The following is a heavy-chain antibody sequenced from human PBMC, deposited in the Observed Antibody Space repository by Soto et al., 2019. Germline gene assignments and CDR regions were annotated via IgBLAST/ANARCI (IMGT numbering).Heavy chain of an antibody. CDR3: ASASMVPGGYCSGGSCPYYYYYYGMDV. J-gene: IGHJ6*02. CDR1: GGTFSSYA. V-gene: IGHV1-69*13. CDR2: IIPIFGTA. D-gene: IGHD2-15*01. Sequence: ASVKVSCKASGGTFSSYAISWVRQAPGQGLEWMGGIIPIFGTANYAQKFQGRVTITADESTSTAYMELSSLRSEDTAVYYCASASMVPGGYCSGGSCPYYYYYYGMDVWGQGTTVTVSS.